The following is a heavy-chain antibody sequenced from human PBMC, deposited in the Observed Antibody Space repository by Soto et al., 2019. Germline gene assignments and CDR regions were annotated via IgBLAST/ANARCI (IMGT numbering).Heavy chain of an antibody. CDR3: ARVRRITMVRGVIMDYYYGMDV. CDR1: GGTFSSYA. CDR2: IIPIFGTA. V-gene: IGHV1-69*01. Sequence: SVKVSCKAPGGTFSSYAISWVRQAPGQGLEWMEGIIPIFGTANYAQKFQGRVTITADESTSTAYMELSSLRSEDTAVYYCARVRRITMVRGVIMDYYYGMDVWGQGTTVTVSS. J-gene: IGHJ6*02. D-gene: IGHD3-10*01.